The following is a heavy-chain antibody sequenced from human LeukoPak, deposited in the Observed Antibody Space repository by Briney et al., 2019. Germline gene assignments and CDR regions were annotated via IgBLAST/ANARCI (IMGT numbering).Heavy chain of an antibody. D-gene: IGHD6-13*01. CDR1: GFTFGDYA. CDR3: TRSAAGMFYYMDV. CDR2: IRSKTYGGTT. Sequence: GGSLRLSCTASGFTFGDYAMSWVRQAPGKGLECVGFIRSKTYGGTTEYAASVKGRFTISRDDSKSIAYLQMNSLKTEDTAVYYCTRSAAGMFYYMDVWGKGTTVTISS. V-gene: IGHV3-49*04. J-gene: IGHJ6*03.